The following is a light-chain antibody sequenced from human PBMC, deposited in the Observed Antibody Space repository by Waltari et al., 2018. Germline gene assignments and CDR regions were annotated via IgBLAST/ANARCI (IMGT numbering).Light chain of an antibody. V-gene: IGLV2-14*01. CDR2: DVS. CDR3: SSYTSSSTLV. J-gene: IGLJ2*01. Sequence: QSALTQPASVSGSPGQSITISCTGTSSDVGGYNYVSWYQQHPGKVPKVMIYDVSERPSVVSNRFSGSKSVNTASLTISGLQAEDEADYYCSSYTSSSTLVFGGGTKLSVL. CDR1: SSDVGGYNY.